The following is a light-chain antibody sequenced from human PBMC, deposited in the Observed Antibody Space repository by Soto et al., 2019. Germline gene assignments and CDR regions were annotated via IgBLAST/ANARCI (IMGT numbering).Light chain of an antibody. J-gene: IGKJ1*01. CDR2: KAS. CDR3: QQFNSYPWT. V-gene: IGKV1-5*03. CDR1: QSIGDW. Sequence: DIQMTQSPSTLSASVGDRVTITCRASQSIGDWLAWYQQKPGKAPNLLIFKASSLESGVPSRFSGSGSGTEFTVTISSLQPEDFATYYCQQFNSYPWTFGQGTKVDIK.